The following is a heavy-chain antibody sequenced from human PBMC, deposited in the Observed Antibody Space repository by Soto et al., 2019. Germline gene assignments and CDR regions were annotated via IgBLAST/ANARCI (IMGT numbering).Heavy chain of an antibody. Sequence: KASETLSLTCTVSGGSISSYYWSWIRQPAGKGLEWIGRIYTSGSTNYNPSLKSRVTMSVDTSKNQFSLKLSSVTAADTAVYYCARDHYGSGSYYGPYGMDVWGQGTTVTVSS. CDR2: IYTSGST. V-gene: IGHV4-4*07. J-gene: IGHJ6*02. D-gene: IGHD3-10*01. CDR1: GGSISSYY. CDR3: ARDHYGSGSYYGPYGMDV.